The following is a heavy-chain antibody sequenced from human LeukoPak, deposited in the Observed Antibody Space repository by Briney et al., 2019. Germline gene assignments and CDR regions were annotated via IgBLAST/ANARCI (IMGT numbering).Heavy chain of an antibody. Sequence: ASVKVSCKASGYTFTNYAMNWVRQAPGQGLEWMGWINTDTGTPTYAQGFTGRFVFSLDTSVSTAYLQISSLKAEDTAVYYHARRVEYFDYWGQGTLVTVSS. CDR1: GYTFTNYA. J-gene: IGHJ4*02. D-gene: IGHD2-8*02. CDR3: ARRVEYFDY. V-gene: IGHV7-4-1*02. CDR2: INTDTGTP.